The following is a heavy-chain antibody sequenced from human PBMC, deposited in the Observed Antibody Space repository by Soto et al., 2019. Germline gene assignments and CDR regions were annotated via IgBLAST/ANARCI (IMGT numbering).Heavy chain of an antibody. CDR1: GFTFSSYA. D-gene: IGHD3-3*01. CDR2: ISYDGSNK. Sequence: VGSLRLSCAASGFTFSSYAMHWVRQAPGKGLEWVAVISYDGSNKYYADSVKGRFTISRDNSKNTLYLQMNSLRAEDTAVYYCARDEGPGDFWSGYLMVYWGQGTLVTVSS. V-gene: IGHV3-30-3*01. CDR3: ARDEGPGDFWSGYLMVY. J-gene: IGHJ4*02.